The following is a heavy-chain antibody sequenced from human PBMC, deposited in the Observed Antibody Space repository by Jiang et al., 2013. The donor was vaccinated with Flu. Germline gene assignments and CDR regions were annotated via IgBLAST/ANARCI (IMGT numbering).Heavy chain of an antibody. D-gene: IGHD2-15*01. J-gene: IGHJ6*02. CDR3: ARLGSGGSPRGSYYGMDV. CDR1: GYTFTSYA. V-gene: IGHV1-3*01. Sequence: GAEVKKPGASVKVSCKASGYTFTSYAMHWVRQAPGQRLEWMGWINAGNGNTKYSQKFQGRVTITRDTSASTAYMELSSLRSEDTAVYYCARLGSGGSPRGSYYGMDVWGQGTTVTVSS. CDR2: INAGNGNT.